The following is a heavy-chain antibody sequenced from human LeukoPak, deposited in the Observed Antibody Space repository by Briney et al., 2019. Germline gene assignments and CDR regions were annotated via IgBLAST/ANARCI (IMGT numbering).Heavy chain of an antibody. D-gene: IGHD2-2*01. V-gene: IGHV3-23*01. CDR2: ISVNGGRA. Sequence: GGSLRLSCAASGFTLYNYVMSWVRQTPGKGLEWVSLISVNGGRASYADSVKGRFTISRDNLKSTVYLQMNSLRAEDTAIYYCVKDHTESYPWYMDFWGRGALVTVSS. J-gene: IGHJ2*01. CDR1: GFTLYNYV. CDR3: VKDHTESYPWYMDF.